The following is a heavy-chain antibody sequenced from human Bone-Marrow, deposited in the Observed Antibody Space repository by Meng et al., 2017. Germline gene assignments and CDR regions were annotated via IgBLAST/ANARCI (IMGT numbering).Heavy chain of an antibody. Sequence: VAQRQAGAAVQRPGAALKVSCQASGSTFAVYWLHWVRRAPGQGLEWMGIINPSGGSTSYAQKFQGRVTMTRDMSTSTVYMELSSLRSEDTAVYYCARDKGSSGSGVRFDPWGQGTLVTVSS. J-gene: IGHJ5*02. CDR2: INPSGGST. CDR3: ARDKGSSGSGVRFDP. V-gene: IGHV1-46*01. D-gene: IGHD3-22*01. CDR1: GSTFAVYW.